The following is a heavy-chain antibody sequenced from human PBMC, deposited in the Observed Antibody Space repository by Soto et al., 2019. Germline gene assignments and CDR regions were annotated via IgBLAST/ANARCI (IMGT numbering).Heavy chain of an antibody. Sequence: GGSLRLSCAASAFTFSRYEMNWVRQAPGKGLEWVSYISISGGSMNYADSVKGRFTISRDNAKNSLYLQMNSLRAEDTAVYYCAEDLTGATGGWGQGTLVTVSS. CDR3: AEDLTGATGG. D-gene: IGHD1-7*01. CDR2: ISISGGSM. CDR1: AFTFSRYE. J-gene: IGHJ4*02. V-gene: IGHV3-48*03.